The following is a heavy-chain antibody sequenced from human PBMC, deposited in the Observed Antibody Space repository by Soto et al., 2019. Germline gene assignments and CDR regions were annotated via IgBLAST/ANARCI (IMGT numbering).Heavy chain of an antibody. CDR3: ARDQTDSGGYSDS. V-gene: IGHV3-9*01. CDR1: GFTFDNYA. Sequence: GGSLRLSCAASGFTFDNYAMHWVRQAPGKGLEWVSGISWNSNTIAYADSVKGRFTISRDNSKNTVYLQVSKLRAEDTAVYFCARDQTDSGGYSDSWGQGTLVTVSS. CDR2: ISWNSNTI. J-gene: IGHJ4*02. D-gene: IGHD3-22*01.